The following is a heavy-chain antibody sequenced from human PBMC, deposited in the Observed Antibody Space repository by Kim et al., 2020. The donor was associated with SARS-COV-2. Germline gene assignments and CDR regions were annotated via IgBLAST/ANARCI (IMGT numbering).Heavy chain of an antibody. CDR3: ATDKPAYYYDSSEARGYFDY. D-gene: IGHD3-22*01. J-gene: IGHJ4*02. Sequence: ASVKVSCKVSGYTLTELSMHWVRQAPGKGLEWMGGFDPEDGETIYAQKFQGRVTMTEDTSTDTAYMELSSLRSEDTAVYYCATDKPAYYYDSSEARGYFDYWGQGTLVTVSS. V-gene: IGHV1-24*01. CDR2: FDPEDGET. CDR1: GYTLTELS.